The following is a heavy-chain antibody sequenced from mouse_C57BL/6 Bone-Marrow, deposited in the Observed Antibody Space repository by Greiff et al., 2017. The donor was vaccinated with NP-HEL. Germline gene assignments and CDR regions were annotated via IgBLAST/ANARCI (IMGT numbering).Heavy chain of an antibody. Sequence: QVQLKQPGAELVKPGASVKMSCKASGYTFTSYWITWVKQRPGQGLEWIGDIYPGSGSTNYNEKFKSKATLTVDTSSSTAYMQLSSLTSEDSAVYYCARRHYGLYAMDYWGQGTSVTVSS. CDR1: GYTFTSYW. CDR3: ARRHYGLYAMDY. J-gene: IGHJ4*01. D-gene: IGHD1-2*01. V-gene: IGHV1-55*01. CDR2: IYPGSGST.